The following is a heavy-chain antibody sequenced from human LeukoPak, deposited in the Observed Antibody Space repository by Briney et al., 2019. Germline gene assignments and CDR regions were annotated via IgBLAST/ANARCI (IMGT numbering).Heavy chain of an antibody. CDR2: IYYSGST. CDR3: ARDSDDWVTGHGDYYGRDV. J-gene: IGHJ6*02. Sequence: SETLSLTCTVSGGSISSYYWSWIRQPPGKGLEWIGYIYYSGSTNYNPSLKSRVTISVDTSKNQFSLKLSSVTAADTAVYYCARDSDDWVTGHGDYYGRDVWGQGTTVTVSS. D-gene: IGHD3-9*01. CDR1: GGSISSYY. V-gene: IGHV4-59*01.